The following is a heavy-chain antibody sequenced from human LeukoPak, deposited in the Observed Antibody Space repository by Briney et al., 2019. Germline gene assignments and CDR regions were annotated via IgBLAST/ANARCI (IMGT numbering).Heavy chain of an antibody. CDR1: GFTSSSYG. J-gene: IGHJ4*02. V-gene: IGHV3-33*01. D-gene: IGHD6-13*01. CDR3: ARGAPGLAAGY. Sequence: PGGSLRLSCAASGFTSSSYGMYLVRQAPGKGLEWVAIIWYDGSNKYYADSVKGRFTISRDNSKNTLYLQMNSLRAEDTALYYCARGAPGLAAGYWGQGTLVTVSS. CDR2: IWYDGSNK.